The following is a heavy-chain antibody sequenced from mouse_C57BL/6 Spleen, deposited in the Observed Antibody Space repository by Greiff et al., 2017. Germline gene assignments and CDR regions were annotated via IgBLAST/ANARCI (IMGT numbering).Heavy chain of an antibody. CDR1: GFSLSTSGMG. CDR2: IYWDDDK. Sequence: QVTLKVCGPGILQSSQTLSLTCSFSGFSLSTSGMGVSWIRQPSGKGLEWLAHIYWDDDKRYNPSLKSRLTISKDTSRNQVFLKITSVDTADTATYYCARKTFYYGSSYGAMDYWGQGTSVTVSS. V-gene: IGHV8-12*01. CDR3: ARKTFYYGSSYGAMDY. J-gene: IGHJ4*01. D-gene: IGHD1-1*01.